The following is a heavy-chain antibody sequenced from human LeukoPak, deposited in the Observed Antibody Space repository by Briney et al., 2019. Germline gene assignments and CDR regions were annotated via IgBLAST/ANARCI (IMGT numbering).Heavy chain of an antibody. CDR2: INHSGST. V-gene: IGHV4-34*01. Sequence: SETLSLTCAVYGGSFSGYYWSWIRQPPGKGLEWIGEINHSGSTNYNPSLKSRVTISVDRSKNQFSLKLSSVTAAETAVYYCARDRPGYYYGSGSYRAFDIWGQGTMVTVSS. J-gene: IGHJ3*02. D-gene: IGHD3-10*01. CDR1: GGSFSGYY. CDR3: ARDRPGYYYGSGSYRAFDI.